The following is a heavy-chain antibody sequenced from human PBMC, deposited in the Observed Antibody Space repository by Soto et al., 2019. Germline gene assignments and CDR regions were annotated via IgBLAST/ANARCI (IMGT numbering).Heavy chain of an antibody. D-gene: IGHD1-26*01. CDR3: ARDSPWDDDAFDI. CDR1: GIAFSSYW. CDR2: IKQDGSDK. V-gene: IGHV3-7*01. Sequence: EVQLVESGGGLVQPGGSLRLSCAASGIAFSSYWMTWVRQAPGKGLEWVANIKQDGSDKYYVDSVKGRFTISRDNAKNSLYLQMNGLRAEDTAVYYCARDSPWDDDAFDIWGQGTMVTVSS. J-gene: IGHJ3*02.